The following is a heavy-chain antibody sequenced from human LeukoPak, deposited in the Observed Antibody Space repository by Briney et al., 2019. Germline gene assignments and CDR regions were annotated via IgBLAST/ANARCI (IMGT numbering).Heavy chain of an antibody. Sequence: GGSLRLSCAASGFTFDDYAMHWVRQAPGKGLEWVSLISEDVTTTYYADSVKGRFTISRDNSKNSLYLQMNSLRTEDSALYYCAKDRGYQLLTGWFDPWGQGTLVTVSS. CDR1: GFTFDDYA. V-gene: IGHV3-43*02. D-gene: IGHD2-2*01. CDR3: AKDRGYQLLTGWFDP. CDR2: ISEDVTTT. J-gene: IGHJ5*02.